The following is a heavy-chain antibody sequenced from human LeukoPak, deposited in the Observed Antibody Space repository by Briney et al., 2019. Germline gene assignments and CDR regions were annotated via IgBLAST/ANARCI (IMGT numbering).Heavy chain of an antibody. Sequence: GGSLRLSCAASGFTFTNHAMSWVRQAPGKGLEWVSVISGSGGSTYYADSVKGRFTISRDNSKNTLYLQMNSLRAEDTAVYYCAKDVSSSQVYHFDYWGQGTLVTASS. CDR2: ISGSGGST. CDR1: GFTFTNHA. V-gene: IGHV3-23*01. CDR3: AKDVSSSQVYHFDY. J-gene: IGHJ4*02. D-gene: IGHD6-13*01.